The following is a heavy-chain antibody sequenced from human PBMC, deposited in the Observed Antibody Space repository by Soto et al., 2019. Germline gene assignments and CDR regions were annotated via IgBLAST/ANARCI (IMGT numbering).Heavy chain of an antibody. D-gene: IGHD6-6*01. J-gene: IGHJ6*02. CDR1: GFTFSSYS. V-gene: IGHV3-48*02. CDR2: ISSSSSTI. CDR3: AREGQGSSSSFYYYYGMDV. Sequence: GGSLRLSCAASGFTFSSYSMYWVRQAPGKGLEWVSYISSSSSTIYYADSVKGRFTISRDNAKNSLYLQMNSLRDEDTAVYYCAREGQGSSSSFYYYYGMDVWGQGTTVTVSS.